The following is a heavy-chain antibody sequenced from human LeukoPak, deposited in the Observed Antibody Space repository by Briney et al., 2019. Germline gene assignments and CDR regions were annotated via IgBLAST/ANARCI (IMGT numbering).Heavy chain of an antibody. J-gene: IGHJ4*02. Sequence: ASVKDSFKASGYSFISNFFQWVRPPPGLGPAWMGRMHPGNGNTKYAEKFQGRVTMTRDTSINTAYMDLSSLRSDDTAVYYCAREGSYCVGGDCYSFDFWGQGTLITVSS. CDR3: AREGSYCVGGDCYSFDF. V-gene: IGHV1-2*06. D-gene: IGHD2-21*02. CDR1: GYSFISNF. CDR2: MHPGNGNT.